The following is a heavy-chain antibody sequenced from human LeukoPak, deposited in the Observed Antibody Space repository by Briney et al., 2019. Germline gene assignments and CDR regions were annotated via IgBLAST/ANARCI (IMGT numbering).Heavy chain of an antibody. CDR1: GFTFSSSY. D-gene: IGHD6-19*01. CDR3: ASQTPRRLPIAVADYFDY. Sequence: GGSLRLSCAASGFTFSSSYMSWVRQAPGKGLEWVSFISTSGSYIYYADSVKGRFTISRDNAKSSLYLQMNSLRAEDTAVYYCASQTPRRLPIAVADYFDYWGQGTLVTVSS. V-gene: IGHV3-21*01. CDR2: ISTSGSYI. J-gene: IGHJ4*02.